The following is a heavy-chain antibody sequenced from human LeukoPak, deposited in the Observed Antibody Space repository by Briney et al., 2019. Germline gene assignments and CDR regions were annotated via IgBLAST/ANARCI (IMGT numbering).Heavy chain of an antibody. Sequence: PGGSLRLSCAASGLTFSSYSMNWVRQAPGKGLEWVSSISSSSSYIYYADSVKGRFTISRDNAKNSLYLQMNSLRAEDTAVYYCARATLAVAGDHPIDYWGQGTLVTVSS. J-gene: IGHJ4*02. V-gene: IGHV3-21*01. CDR2: ISSSSSYI. D-gene: IGHD6-19*01. CDR3: ARATLAVAGDHPIDY. CDR1: GLTFSSYS.